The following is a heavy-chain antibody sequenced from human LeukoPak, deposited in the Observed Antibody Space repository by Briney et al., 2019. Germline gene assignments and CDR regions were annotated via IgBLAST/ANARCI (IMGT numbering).Heavy chain of an antibody. D-gene: IGHD2-15*01. V-gene: IGHV3-64D*09. CDR2: ISTNGGST. Sequence: GGSLILSCSASGFTFSNYAMHWVRQAPGKGLEYISAISTNGGSTYYADSVKGRFTISRDNSKNTLYLQMSSLRAEDTAVYYCVKVNRYCSGGSCYSAYYYGMDVWGQGTTVTVFS. CDR3: VKVNRYCSGGSCYSAYYYGMDV. J-gene: IGHJ6*02. CDR1: GFTFSNYA.